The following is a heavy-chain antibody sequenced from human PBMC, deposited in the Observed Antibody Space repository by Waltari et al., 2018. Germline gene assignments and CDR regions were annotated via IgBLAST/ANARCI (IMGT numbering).Heavy chain of an antibody. J-gene: IGHJ3*02. V-gene: IGHV4-34*01. Sequence: QVQLQQWGAGLLKPSETLSLTCAVYGGSFSGYYWIWIRKPPGKGLQWIGELNHRGSSNYNPSLKSRVTISVDTSKNQFSLKLSSVTAADTAVYYCARGRATMVQGVIITRSFDIWGQGTMVTVSS. CDR3: ARGRATMVQGVIITRSFDI. CDR2: LNHRGSS. CDR1: GGSFSGYY. D-gene: IGHD3-10*01.